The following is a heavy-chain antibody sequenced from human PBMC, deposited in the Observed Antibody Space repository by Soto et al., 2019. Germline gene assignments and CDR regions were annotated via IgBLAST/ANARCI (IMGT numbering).Heavy chain of an antibody. Sequence: EVQLLESGGGLVQPGGALRISCAASGFTFSSYAMSWVRQAPVKGLEWVSAISGSGGSTYYADSVKGRFTISGDKSKNTLYLQMNSLRAEDTAVYYCAKDNVRLRGVVEWLTWGQGTLVTVSS. J-gene: IGHJ5*02. CDR2: ISGSGGST. D-gene: IGHD3-10*01. CDR3: AKDNVRLRGVVEWLT. V-gene: IGHV3-23*01. CDR1: GFTFSSYA.